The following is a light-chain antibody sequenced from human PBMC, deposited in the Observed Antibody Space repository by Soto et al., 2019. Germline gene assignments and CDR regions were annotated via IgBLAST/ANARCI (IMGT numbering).Light chain of an antibody. CDR2: AAS. J-gene: IGKJ5*01. CDR1: QTIDSY. Sequence: DIQLTQSPHSLSATVGDRVTITCRASQTIDSYLNWFQQKPGMAPKLLIYAASKLQSGVPSRFRGSGSGTDFTLTIDTLQPDDFASYYCQQTRSGITFGQGTRLEIK. CDR3: QQTRSGIT. V-gene: IGKV1-39*01.